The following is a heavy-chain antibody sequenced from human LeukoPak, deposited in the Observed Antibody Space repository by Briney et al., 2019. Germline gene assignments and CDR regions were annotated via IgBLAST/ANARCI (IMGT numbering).Heavy chain of an antibody. CDR2: IYYSGCT. CDR3: ARRERFACWFDP. Sequence: PSETLSLTCTVSGGSISSSSYYWGWLRQPPGKGLEWIGSIYYSGCTYYNPSLKSRVTISVDTSKNQFFLKLSSVTAADTAVYYCARRERFACWFDPWGQGTLVTVSS. V-gene: IGHV4-39*01. J-gene: IGHJ5*02. CDR1: GGSISSSSYY. D-gene: IGHD3-10*01.